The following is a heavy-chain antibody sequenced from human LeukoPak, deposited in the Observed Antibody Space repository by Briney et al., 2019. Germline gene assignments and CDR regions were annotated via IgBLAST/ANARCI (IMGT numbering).Heavy chain of an antibody. CDR1: GFTFSSYE. Sequence: GGSLRLSCAASGFTFSSYEMNWVRQAPGKGQVWVSYISSSGSTIYYADSVKGRFTISRDNAKNSLYLQMNNLRAEDTAVYYCAELGITMIGGVWGKGTTVTISS. J-gene: IGHJ6*04. CDR2: ISSSGSTI. CDR3: AELGITMIGGV. V-gene: IGHV3-48*03. D-gene: IGHD3-10*02.